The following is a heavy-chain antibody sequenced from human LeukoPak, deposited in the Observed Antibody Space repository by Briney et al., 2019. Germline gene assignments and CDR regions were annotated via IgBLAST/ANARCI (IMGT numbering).Heavy chain of an antibody. CDR1: GYTFTGYY. CDR2: INPNSGGT. Sequence: ASVKVSCKASGYTFTGYYMHWVRQAPGQGLEWMGWINPNSGGTNYAQKFQGRVTMTRDTSISTAYMELSRLRSDDTAVYYCARGATVTRYYYYYYYMGVWGKGTTVTVSS. V-gene: IGHV1-2*02. J-gene: IGHJ6*03. CDR3: ARGATVTRYYYYYYYMGV. D-gene: IGHD4-17*01.